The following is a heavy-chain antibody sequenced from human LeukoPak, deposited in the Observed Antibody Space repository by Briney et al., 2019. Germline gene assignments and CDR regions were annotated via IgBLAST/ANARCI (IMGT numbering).Heavy chain of an antibody. D-gene: IGHD2-2*01. CDR3: AKDEDCSSTSCYAPFDY. Sequence: QPGRSLRPSCAASGFTFSSYGMHWVRQAQGKGLEWVAVRSSVGSNKYYADSVKGRFTISRDNSKNTLYLQMNSLRAEDTAVYYCAKDEDCSSTSCYAPFDYWGQGTLVTVSS. V-gene: IGHV3-30*18. CDR2: RSSVGSNK. CDR1: GFTFSSYG. J-gene: IGHJ4*02.